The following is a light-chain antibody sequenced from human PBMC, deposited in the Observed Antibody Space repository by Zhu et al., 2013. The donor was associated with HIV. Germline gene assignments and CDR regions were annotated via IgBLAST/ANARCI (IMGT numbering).Light chain of an antibody. J-gene: IGKJ5*01. CDR1: QSIGTN. CDR2: GAS. V-gene: IGKV3-15*01. Sequence: EIVMTQSPATLSVSPGEGATLSCTTSQSIGTNLAWYQQRPGQAPSLLMYGASTRATGIPARFSGSGSGTEFTLTISGLQSEDFATYYCQQANSFPRITFGQGTRLEIK. CDR3: QQANSFPRIT.